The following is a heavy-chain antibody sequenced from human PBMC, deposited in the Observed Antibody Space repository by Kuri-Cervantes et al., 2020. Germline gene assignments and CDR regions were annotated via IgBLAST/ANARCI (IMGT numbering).Heavy chain of an antibody. V-gene: IGHV3-21*03. Sequence: GGSLRLSCAASGFTFSSYSMNWVRQAPGKGLEWVSSISSSSSYIYYADSVKGRFTISRDNAKNSLYLQMNSLKTEDTAVYYCTLGSGLSDFDYWGQGTLVTVSS. CDR1: GFTFSSYS. J-gene: IGHJ4*02. CDR2: ISSSSSYI. CDR3: TLGSGLSDFDY. D-gene: IGHD2-15*01.